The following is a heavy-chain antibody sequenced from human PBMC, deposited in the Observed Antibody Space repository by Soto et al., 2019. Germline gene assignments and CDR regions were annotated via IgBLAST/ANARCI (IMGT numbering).Heavy chain of an antibody. J-gene: IGHJ4*02. Sequence: QVHLVQSGAEVKKPGASVKVSCKGSGYAFTTYGITWVRQAPGQGLEWMGWISVHKGNTNHAQKLQGRVTVTRHPSTSTAYMELRSLRSDDTAVYYCARVRYGDYWGQGVLVTVSS. D-gene: IGHD1-1*01. CDR2: ISVHKGNT. CDR3: ARVRYGDY. V-gene: IGHV1-18*01. CDR1: GYAFTTYG.